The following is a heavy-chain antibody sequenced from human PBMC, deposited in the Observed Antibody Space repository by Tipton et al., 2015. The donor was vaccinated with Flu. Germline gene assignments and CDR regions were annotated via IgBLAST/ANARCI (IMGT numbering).Heavy chain of an antibody. Sequence: LVKPTQTLTLTCSFSGFSLSTSGMCVNWIRQAPGKALEWLARIDWDDDKYFITSLKTRLTISKDTSRNQVVLKMTNMDPVDTATYYCARTLEDSPMASGFDIWGQGTVVTVS. V-gene: IGHV2-70*11. D-gene: IGHD3-10*01. CDR3: ARTLEDSPMASGFDI. CDR2: IDWDDDK. CDR1: GFSLSTSGMC. J-gene: IGHJ3*02.